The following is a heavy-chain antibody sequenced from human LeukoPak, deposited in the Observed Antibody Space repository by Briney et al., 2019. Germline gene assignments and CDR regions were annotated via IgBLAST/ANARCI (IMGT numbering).Heavy chain of an antibody. CDR1: GDSISSGSYY. CDR3: ARRVGFYGSGSLNYFDP. V-gene: IGHV4-39*02. J-gene: IGHJ5*01. CDR2: IFRTGST. Sequence: SQTLSLTCTVSGDSISSGSYYWGWIRQPPGKGLEWIGSIFRTGSTYYSASLKSRVSISVDTSKNHIALKVTSVTAADTAVYFCARRVGFYGSGSLNYFDPWGQGILVSVSS. D-gene: IGHD3-10*01.